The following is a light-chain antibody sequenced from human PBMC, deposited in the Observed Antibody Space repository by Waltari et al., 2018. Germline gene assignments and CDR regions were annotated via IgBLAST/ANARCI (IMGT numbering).Light chain of an antibody. J-gene: IGLJ3*02. CDR1: AYHIGGHL. V-gene: IGLV1-44*01. CDR3: ASWDDSLNGHWV. Sequence: QSVLTQPPSASGTPGQRVTISCSGRAYHIGGHLVNWYQQLPGQAPKLLIYRSDQRPSGVPDRFSASKTGTSASLAISGLQSEDEADYFCASWDDSLNGHWVFGGGTKVTVL. CDR2: RSD.